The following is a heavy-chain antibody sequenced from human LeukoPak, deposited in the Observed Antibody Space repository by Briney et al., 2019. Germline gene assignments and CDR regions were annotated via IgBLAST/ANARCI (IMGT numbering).Heavy chain of an antibody. CDR1: GFTFSSYS. CDR2: IKQDGSEK. J-gene: IGHJ3*02. V-gene: IGHV3-7*03. Sequence: GGSLRLSCAASGFTFSSYSMNWVRQAPGKGLEWVANIKQDGSEKYYVDSVKGRFTISRDNAKNSLYLQMNSLRAEDTAVYYCAKRGYCSSTTCFAGPYDAFDIWGQGTMVTVSS. CDR3: AKRGYCSSTTCFAGPYDAFDI. D-gene: IGHD2-2*01.